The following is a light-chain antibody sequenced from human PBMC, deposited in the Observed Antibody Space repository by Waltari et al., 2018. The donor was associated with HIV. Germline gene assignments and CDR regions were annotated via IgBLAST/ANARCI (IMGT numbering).Light chain of an antibody. CDR3: VAWDDSLRGVL. Sequence: SVLTQPPSASGTPGQRVTISCSGSTSNIGSNYVFWYQHLPGTAPKLLIHRNDRRPSGVPDLFSGTTSGTSASLAISGLRSEDEADYYCVAWDDSLRGVLFGGGTKVAVL. V-gene: IGLV1-47*01. CDR1: TSNIGSNY. J-gene: IGLJ2*01. CDR2: RND.